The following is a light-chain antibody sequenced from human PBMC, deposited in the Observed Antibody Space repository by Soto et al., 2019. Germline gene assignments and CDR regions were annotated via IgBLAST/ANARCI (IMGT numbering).Light chain of an antibody. CDR3: QQYGRS. J-gene: IGKJ1*01. V-gene: IGKV3-20*01. CDR1: QSVSSSY. Sequence: EIGLTQCPGTLSLSPGERATLSCRASQSVSSSYLAWYQQKPGQAPRLLIYGASSRATGIPDRFSGSGSGTDFTLTISRLEPEDFAVYYCQQYGRSFGQGTKV. CDR2: GAS.